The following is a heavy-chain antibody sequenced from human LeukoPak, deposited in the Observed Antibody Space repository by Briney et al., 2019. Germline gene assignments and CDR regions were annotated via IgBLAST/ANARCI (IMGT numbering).Heavy chain of an antibody. CDR1: GFTFSDSY. Sequence: EGSLRLSCAASGFTFSDSYMTWIRQAPGKGLEWVSYISNSGSSIYYADSVKGRFTTSRDNAKSSLYLQMNSLRAEDTAVYYCGRGHWGLDYWGQGALVTVSS. CDR2: ISNSGSSI. D-gene: IGHD7-27*01. V-gene: IGHV3-11*04. J-gene: IGHJ4*02. CDR3: GRGHWGLDY.